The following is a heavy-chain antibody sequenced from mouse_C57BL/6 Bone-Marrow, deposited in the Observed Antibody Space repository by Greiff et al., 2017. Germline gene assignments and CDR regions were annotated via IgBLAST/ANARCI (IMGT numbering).Heavy chain of an antibody. CDR2: IDPETGGT. J-gene: IGHJ2*01. V-gene: IGHV1-15*01. Sequence: VQLQESGAELVRPGASVTLSCKASGYTFTDYEMHWVKQTPVHGLEWIGAIDPETGGTAYNQKFKGKAILTADKSSSTAYMELRSLTSEDSAVYYCTVVATSYWGQGTTLTVSS. CDR1: GYTFTDYE. CDR3: TVVATSY. D-gene: IGHD1-1*01.